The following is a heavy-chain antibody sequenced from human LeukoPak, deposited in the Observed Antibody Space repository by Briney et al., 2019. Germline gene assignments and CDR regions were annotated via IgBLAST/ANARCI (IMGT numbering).Heavy chain of an antibody. V-gene: IGHV1-18*01. CDR3: ARSFGSGPGPFDY. CDR1: GYTFTTYG. Sequence: ALVKVSCKASGYTFTTYGISWMRQAPGQGLEWMGWISVYNGNTNYAQKVQGRVTMTTDTSTSTAYMELSSLRSEDTAVYYCARSFGSGPGPFDYWGQGTLVTVSS. J-gene: IGHJ4*02. D-gene: IGHD6-19*01. CDR2: ISVYNGNT.